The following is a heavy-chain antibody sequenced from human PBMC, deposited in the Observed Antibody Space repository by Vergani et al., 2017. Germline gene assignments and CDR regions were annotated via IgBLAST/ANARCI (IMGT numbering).Heavy chain of an antibody. CDR3: ARLYGRDSSGSKYFDY. D-gene: IGHD3-22*01. Sequence: EVQLVQSGAEVKKPGESLKISCQISGYSFTNYWIGWVRQMPGKGLEGMGIIHPGDSDTRYSPSFQGQVTIPVDKSISTAYLQRSSLRAADSAMYYCARLYGRDSSGSKYFDYWGQGTLVTVSS. J-gene: IGHJ4*02. CDR2: IHPGDSDT. CDR1: GYSFTNYW. V-gene: IGHV5-51*01.